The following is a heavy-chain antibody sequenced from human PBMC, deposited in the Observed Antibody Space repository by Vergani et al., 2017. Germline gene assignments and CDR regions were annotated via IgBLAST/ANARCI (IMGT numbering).Heavy chain of an antibody. Sequence: QLQLQESGPGLVKPSETLSLTCTVSGGSISSSSYYWGWIRQPPGKGLEWIGSIYYSGSTYYNPSLKSRVTISVDTSKNQFSLKLSSVTAADTAAYYCARRSAWSGYSGFDYWGQGTLVTVSS. V-gene: IGHV4-39*01. CDR3: ARRSAWSGYSGFDY. CDR2: IYYSGST. CDR1: GGSISSSSYY. D-gene: IGHD3-3*01. J-gene: IGHJ4*02.